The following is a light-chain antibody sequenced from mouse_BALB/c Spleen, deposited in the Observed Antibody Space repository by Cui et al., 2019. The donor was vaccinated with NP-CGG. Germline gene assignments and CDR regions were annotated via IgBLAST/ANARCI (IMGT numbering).Light chain of an antibody. CDR2: GTN. Sequence: QAVVTQVSALTTSPGETVTLTCRSSIGAVTTSNYANWVQEKPDHLFTGLIGGTNNRVPGVPARFSGSLIGDKAALTITGAQTEDEAIYFCALWYSNHWVFGGGTKLTVL. CDR3: ALWYSNHWV. CDR1: IGAVTTSNY. J-gene: IGLJ1*01. V-gene: IGLV1*01.